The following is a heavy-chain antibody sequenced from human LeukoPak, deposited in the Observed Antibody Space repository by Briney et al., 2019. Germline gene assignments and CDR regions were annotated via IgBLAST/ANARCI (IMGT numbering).Heavy chain of an antibody. V-gene: IGHV3-21*01. CDR3: ARPDTAYGYFDY. Sequence: PGGSLRLSCAASGFTFSSYSMNWVRQAPGRGLEWVSSISSSSSYIYYADSVKGRFTISRDNAKNSLYLQMNSLRAEDTAVYYCARPDTAYGYFDYWGQGTLVTVSS. CDR1: GFTFSSYS. D-gene: IGHD5-18*01. CDR2: ISSSSSYI. J-gene: IGHJ4*02.